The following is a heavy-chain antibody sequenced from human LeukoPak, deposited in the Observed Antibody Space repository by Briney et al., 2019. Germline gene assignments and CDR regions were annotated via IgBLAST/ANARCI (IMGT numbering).Heavy chain of an antibody. CDR3: AKAAAYSSGWPWGQYNWFDP. V-gene: IGHV3-23*01. CDR2: ISGSGDST. Sequence: GGSLRLSCSASGFTFSSYAINWVRQPPGKGLEWVSTISGSGDSTYYADSVKGRFTISRDNSKNTLYLQMNSLRAEDTAVYYCAKAAAYSSGWPWGQYNWFDPWGQRTLVTVSS. J-gene: IGHJ5*02. D-gene: IGHD6-19*01. CDR1: GFTFSSYA.